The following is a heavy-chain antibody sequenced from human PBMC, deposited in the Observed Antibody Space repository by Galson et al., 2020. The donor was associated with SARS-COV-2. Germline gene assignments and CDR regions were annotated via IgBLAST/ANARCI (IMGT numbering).Heavy chain of an antibody. CDR3: AIDYYDSSGYEGTFDY. V-gene: IGHV3-30*04. Sequence: GGSLSLSCAASGFGFSSYAMHWVRQAPGKGLEWVATISYDGRLKYYPDTVKGRFTISRDNSKDTLYLQMNSLRPEDTAVYYCAIDYYDSSGYEGTFDYWGQGTLVTVSS. D-gene: IGHD3-22*01. J-gene: IGHJ4*02. CDR2: ISYDGRLK. CDR1: GFGFSSYA.